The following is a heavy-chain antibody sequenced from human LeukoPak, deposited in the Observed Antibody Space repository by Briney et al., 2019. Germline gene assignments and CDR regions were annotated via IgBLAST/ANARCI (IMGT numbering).Heavy chain of an antibody. Sequence: GGSLRLSCAASGFMFSSYAMSWVRQAPGKGLEWVSAISVSGGSTYYADSEKGRFTIPRDNSKNPLYLQMNSLRAEDTALYYCPAPHLRLERPLDYWGQGTLVPVSP. CDR3: PAPHLRLERPLDY. V-gene: IGHV3-23*01. J-gene: IGHJ4*02. CDR2: ISVSGGST. CDR1: GFMFSSYA. D-gene: IGHD4-17*01.